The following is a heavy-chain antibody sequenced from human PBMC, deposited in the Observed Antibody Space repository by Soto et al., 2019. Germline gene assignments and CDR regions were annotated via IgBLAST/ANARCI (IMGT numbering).Heavy chain of an antibody. CDR2: ISHDGHA. CDR3: ARDFAYFDS. D-gene: IGHD3-3*01. V-gene: IGHV4-39*07. Sequence: PSETLSLTCSVLGDSISDTRYYWGWIRQSPEKGLEWIGSISHDGHAYYNPSLKSRVSISMDTSKNQFSLNLDSVTAADTAVYFCARDFAYFDSWGQGTLVTVSS. J-gene: IGHJ4*02. CDR1: GDSISDTRYY.